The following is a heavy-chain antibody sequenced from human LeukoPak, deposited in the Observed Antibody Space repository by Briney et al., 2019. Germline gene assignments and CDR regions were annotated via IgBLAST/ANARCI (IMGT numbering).Heavy chain of an antibody. J-gene: IGHJ4*02. CDR1: GGTFSSYA. CDR3: ARGSQDSSGYYYVGFDY. D-gene: IGHD3-22*01. V-gene: IGHV1-69*05. Sequence: SVKVSCKASGGTFSSYAISWVRQAPGQGLEWMGGIIPIFGTANYAQKFQGRVTITTDESTSTAYTELSSLRSEDTAVYYCARGSQDSSGYYYVGFDYWGQGTLVTVSS. CDR2: IIPIFGTA.